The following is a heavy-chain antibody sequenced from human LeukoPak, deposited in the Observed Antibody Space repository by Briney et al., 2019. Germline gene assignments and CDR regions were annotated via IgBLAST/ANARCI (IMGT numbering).Heavy chain of an antibody. Sequence: SETLSLTCAVSGYSISSGYYWGWIRQPPGEGLEWIGSIYHRGITYYNPSLKRRVTISVDTSKNQFSLKLSSVTAADTAVYYCARDSVSKYCSGGRCDSYYFDYWGQGTLVTVSS. J-gene: IGHJ4*02. CDR1: GYSISSGYY. CDR3: ARDSVSKYCSGGRCDSYYFDY. V-gene: IGHV4-38-2*02. CDR2: IYHRGIT. D-gene: IGHD2-15*01.